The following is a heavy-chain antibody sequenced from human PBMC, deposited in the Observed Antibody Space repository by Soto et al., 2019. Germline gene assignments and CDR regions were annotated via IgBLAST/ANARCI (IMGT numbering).Heavy chain of an antibody. V-gene: IGHV3-30-3*01. CDR2: ISYDGSNK. CDR1: GFTFSSYA. Sequence: QVQLVESGGGVVQPGRSLRLSCAASGFTFSSYAIHWVRQAPGKGLEWVAVISYDGSNKYYADSVKGRFTISRDNSKNTLYLQMNSLRAEDTAVYYCARPEGAYDYVWGTFDYWGQGTLVTVSS. J-gene: IGHJ4*02. CDR3: ARPEGAYDYVWGTFDY. D-gene: IGHD3-16*01.